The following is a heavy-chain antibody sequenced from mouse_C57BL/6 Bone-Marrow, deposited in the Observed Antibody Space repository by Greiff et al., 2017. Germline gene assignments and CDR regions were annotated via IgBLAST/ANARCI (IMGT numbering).Heavy chain of an antibody. CDR3: AREGLRRTFAWFAY. CDR1: GYTFTSYW. J-gene: IGHJ3*01. V-gene: IGHV1-53*01. D-gene: IGHD2-12*01. Sequence: QVQLKQPGTELVKPGASVKLSCKASGYTFTSYWMHWVKQRPGQGLEWIGNINPSNGGTNYNEKFKSKATLTVDKSSSTAYMQLSSLTSEDSAVYYCAREGLRRTFAWFAYWGQGTLVTVSA. CDR2: INPSNGGT.